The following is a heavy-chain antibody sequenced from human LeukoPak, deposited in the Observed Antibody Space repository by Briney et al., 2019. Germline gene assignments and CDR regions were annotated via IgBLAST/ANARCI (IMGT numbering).Heavy chain of an antibody. V-gene: IGHV4-59*01. CDR1: SVSLTNYY. D-gene: IGHD4-23*01. CDR2: IFFSGTT. CDR3: ARDLGYSDY. Sequence: SETLSLTCTVSSVSLTNYYWSWIRQPPGKGLEWIGYIFFSGTTNYNPSLKTRVTISVDTSKNQFSLKMTSVTAADTAVYYCARDLGYSDYWGQGTLVTVSS. J-gene: IGHJ4*02.